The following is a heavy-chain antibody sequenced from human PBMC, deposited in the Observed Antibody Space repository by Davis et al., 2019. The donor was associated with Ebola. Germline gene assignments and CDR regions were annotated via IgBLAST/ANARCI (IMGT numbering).Heavy chain of an antibody. Sequence: GESLKISCAASGFTFSNAWMNWVRQAPGKGLEWVGRVKSKTDGGTTDYAAPVKGRSTISRDDSKNTLYLQMNSLKIEDTAVYYCTTRSNSFPWGQGTLVTVSS. CDR3: TTRSNSFP. V-gene: IGHV3-15*07. CDR2: VKSKTDGGTT. J-gene: IGHJ5*02. D-gene: IGHD1-26*01. CDR1: GFTFSNAW.